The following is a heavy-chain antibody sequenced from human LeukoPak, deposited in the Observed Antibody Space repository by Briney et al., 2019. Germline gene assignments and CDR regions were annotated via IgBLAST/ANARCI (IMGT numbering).Heavy chain of an antibody. J-gene: IGHJ6*02. CDR2: IKQDGSEK. CDR3: ARNLYILTGYRTYYYYGMDV. CDR1: GFTFSSYW. V-gene: IGHV3-7*01. Sequence: PGGSLRLSCAASGFTFSSYWMSWVRQAPGKGLEWVANIKQDGSEKYYVDSVKGRFTISRDNAKNSLYLQMNSLRAEDTAVYYCARNLYILTGYRTYYYYGMDVWGQGTTVTASS. D-gene: IGHD3-9*01.